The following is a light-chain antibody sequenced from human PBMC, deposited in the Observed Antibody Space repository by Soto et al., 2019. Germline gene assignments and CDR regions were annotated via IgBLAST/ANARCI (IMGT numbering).Light chain of an antibody. CDR3: SSSRTTSTPYV. V-gene: IGLV2-14*01. Sequence: QSVLTQPASVSGSPGQSIAISCTGTTSDVGDYNFVSWYQQHPGKAPKLMIFDVSRRPSGVSDRFSGSKSGNTASLTISGRQAEDEEDYYCSSSRTTSTPYVFGAGTKLTVL. J-gene: IGLJ1*01. CDR1: TSDVGDYNF. CDR2: DVS.